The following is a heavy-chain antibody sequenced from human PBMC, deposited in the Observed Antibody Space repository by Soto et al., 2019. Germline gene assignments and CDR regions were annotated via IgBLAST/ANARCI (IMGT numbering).Heavy chain of an antibody. CDR3: ARSSIALLYFDY. CDR2: IWYDGSNK. D-gene: IGHD6-6*01. Sequence: QVQLVESGGGVVQPGRSLRLSCAASGFTFSSYGMHWVRQAPGKGLEWVAVIWYDGSNKYYADSVKGRFTISRDNSKNTLYLQMNSLRAEDTAVYYCARSSIALLYFDYWGQGTLVTVSS. CDR1: GFTFSSYG. J-gene: IGHJ4*02. V-gene: IGHV3-33*01.